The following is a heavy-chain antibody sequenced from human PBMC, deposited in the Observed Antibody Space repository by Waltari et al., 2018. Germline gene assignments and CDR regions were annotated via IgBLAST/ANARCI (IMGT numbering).Heavy chain of an antibody. V-gene: IGHV4-4*07. Sequence: QVQLQESGPGLVKPSETLSLTCTVSGGSINSYYWSWIRQPAGTGLEWIGRFYTSGSTNYNPSRKSRVTMSVDTSKKQFSLKLSSVTAADTAIYYCARETYGIDVWGQGTTVTVFS. J-gene: IGHJ6*02. CDR1: GGSINSYY. CDR3: ARETYGIDV. CDR2: FYTSGST.